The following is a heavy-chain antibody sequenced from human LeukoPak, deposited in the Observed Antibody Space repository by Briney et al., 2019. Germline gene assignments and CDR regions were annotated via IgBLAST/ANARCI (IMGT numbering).Heavy chain of an antibody. J-gene: IGHJ4*02. CDR3: ARDQVEARRGWVFRFFEY. V-gene: IGHV1-46*01. CDR1: GYTFTSYY. CDR2: INPISGST. Sequence: GASVKVSCKASGYTFTSYYMHWVRQAPGQGLEWMGRINPISGSTSYAQKFQGRVTMTRDMSTSTVYMELSSLRSEDTAVYYCARDQVEARRGWVFRFFEYWGQGDLV. D-gene: IGHD6-6*01.